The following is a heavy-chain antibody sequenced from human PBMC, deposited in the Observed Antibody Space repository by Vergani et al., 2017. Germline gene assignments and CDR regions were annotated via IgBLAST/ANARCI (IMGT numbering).Heavy chain of an antibody. D-gene: IGHD4-17*01. CDR3: AKAHYGYDAFDI. CDR2: ISWNSGII. Sequence: EVQLVESGGGLVQPGRSLRLSCAASGFTFDDYAMHWVRQAPGKGLEWVSGISWNSGIIGYADSVKGRFTISRDKAKNSLYLQMNRLRAEDTALYYCAKAHYGYDAFDIWGQGTMVTVSS. CDR1: GFTFDDYA. V-gene: IGHV3-9*01. J-gene: IGHJ3*02.